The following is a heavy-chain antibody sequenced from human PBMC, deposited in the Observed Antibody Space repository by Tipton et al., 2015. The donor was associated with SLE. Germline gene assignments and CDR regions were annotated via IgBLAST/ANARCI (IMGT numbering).Heavy chain of an antibody. V-gene: IGHV4-39*07. CDR2: IYYSGST. D-gene: IGHD3-16*01. CDR1: GGSIRSSSYY. J-gene: IGHJ6*02. CDR3: AKEGGSANSWPPYYAMDV. Sequence: TLSLTCTVSGGSIRSSSYYWAWIRQPPGKGLEWIGGIYYSGSTYYNPSLKSRITISVDASRKQFSLNLSSVTAADTAVYYCAKEGGSANSWPPYYAMDVWGQGTTVTVSS.